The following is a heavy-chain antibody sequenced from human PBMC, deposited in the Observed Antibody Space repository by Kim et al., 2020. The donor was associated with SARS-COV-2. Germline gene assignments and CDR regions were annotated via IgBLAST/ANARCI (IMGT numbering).Heavy chain of an antibody. J-gene: IGHJ4*02. CDR1: GGSVSSGSYY. Sequence: SETLSLTCTVSGGSVSSGSYYWSWIRQPPGKGLEWIGYIYYSGSTNYNPSLKSRVTISVDTSKNQFSLKLSSVTAADTAVYYCARVAAYESVRAGYYFDYWGQGTLVTVSS. CDR2: IYYSGST. CDR3: ARVAAYESVRAGYYFDY. V-gene: IGHV4-61*01. D-gene: IGHD2-15*01.